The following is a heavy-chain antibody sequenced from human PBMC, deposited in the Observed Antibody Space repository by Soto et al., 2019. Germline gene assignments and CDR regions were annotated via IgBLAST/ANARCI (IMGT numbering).Heavy chain of an antibody. CDR3: AKSAPMDAGDKYYYDF. J-gene: IGHJ4*02. V-gene: IGHV1-69*13. CDR2: IIPFFGTA. D-gene: IGHD4-17*01. Sequence: SVKVSCKASGGTFSTFGISWVRQAPGQGLEWMGGIIPFFGTARYSQKFEDRITITADESTNTVYMDLRSLTSEDTAIYYCAKSAPMDAGDKYYYDFWGQGALVTSPQ. CDR1: GGTFSTFG.